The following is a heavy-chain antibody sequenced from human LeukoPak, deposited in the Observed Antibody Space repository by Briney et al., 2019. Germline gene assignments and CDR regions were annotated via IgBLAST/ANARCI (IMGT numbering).Heavy chain of an antibody. Sequence: GASVKVSCKASGYTFTSYYMHWVRQAPGQGLEWMGIINPSGGSTSYAQKFQGRVTMTRDTSTSTVYMELSSLRSDDTAVYYCIGVGGSYQSSPDYWGQGTLVTVSS. CDR2: INPSGGST. CDR3: IGVGGSYQSSPDY. D-gene: IGHD1-26*01. V-gene: IGHV1-46*01. J-gene: IGHJ4*02. CDR1: GYTFTSYY.